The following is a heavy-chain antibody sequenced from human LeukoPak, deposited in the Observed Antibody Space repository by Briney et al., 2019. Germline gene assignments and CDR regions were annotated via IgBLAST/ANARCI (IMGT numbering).Heavy chain of an antibody. CDR2: IIPIFGTA. D-gene: IGHD6-6*01. CDR3: ARSGVEYSSPRSGDYYYYYYMDV. CDR1: GGTFSSYA. J-gene: IGHJ6*03. Sequence: ASVKVSCKASGGTFSSYAISWVRQAPGQGLEWMGGIIPIFGTANYAQKFQGRVTITADKSTSTAYMELSSLRSEDTAVYYCARSGVEYSSPRSGDYYYYYYMDVWGKGTTVTVSS. V-gene: IGHV1-69*06.